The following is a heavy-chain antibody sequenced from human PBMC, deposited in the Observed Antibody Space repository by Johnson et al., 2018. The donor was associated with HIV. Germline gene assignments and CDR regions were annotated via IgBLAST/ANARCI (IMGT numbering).Heavy chain of an antibody. V-gene: IGHV3-20*04. J-gene: IGHJ3*02. CDR3: ARGGVPGDGFDI. CDR2: INWNGGST. CDR1: GFTFDDYG. Sequence: EVQLVESGGVVVQPGGSLRLSCAASGFTFDDYGMSWVRQAPGKGLEWVSGINWNGGSTGYADSVKGRFTISRDNAKNSLYLQMNSLRDEDTAVYYCARGGVPGDGFDIWGQGTMVTVSS.